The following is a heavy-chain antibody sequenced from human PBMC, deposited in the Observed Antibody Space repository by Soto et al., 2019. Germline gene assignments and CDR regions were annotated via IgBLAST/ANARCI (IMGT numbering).Heavy chain of an antibody. V-gene: IGHV4-39*01. J-gene: IGHJ6*02. CDR3: ASTPSGWFGELLDHYYYYCGMDV. CDR2: IYYSGST. CDR1: GGSISSSSYY. D-gene: IGHD3-10*01. Sequence: PSETLSLTCTVSGGSISSSSYYWGWIRQPPGKGLEWIGSIYYSGSTYYNPSLKSRVTISVDTSKNQFSLKLSSVTAADTAVYYCASTPSGWFGELLDHYYYYCGMDVWGQGTTVTVSS.